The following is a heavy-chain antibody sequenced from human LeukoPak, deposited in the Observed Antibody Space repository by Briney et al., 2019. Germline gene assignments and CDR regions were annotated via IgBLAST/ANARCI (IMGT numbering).Heavy chain of an antibody. CDR3: AKGAMPYYDGSGYNYFDY. CDR2: MHGSGGMT. V-gene: IGHV3-23*01. CDR1: GFTFSAYA. Sequence: GGSLRLSCAVSGFTFSAYAMSWVRQPPGKGLAGVSAMHGSGGMTYYADSVKGRFSISRDNPKNTLHLQMNSLRAEDTAVYYCAKGAMPYYDGSGYNYFDYWGQGTPVTVSS. J-gene: IGHJ4*02. D-gene: IGHD3-22*01.